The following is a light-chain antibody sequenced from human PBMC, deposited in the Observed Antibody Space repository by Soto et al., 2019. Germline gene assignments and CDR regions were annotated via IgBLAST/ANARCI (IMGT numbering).Light chain of an antibody. J-gene: IGKJ5*01. CDR2: DAS. Sequence: EIVMTPSPATLSVSPGERATLSCWASQSVTSKLAWYQQKPGQAPRLLIYDASNRATGIPARFSGSGSGTDFTLTISSLEPEDFAVYYCQQRSNWPPITFGQGTRLEI. CDR3: QQRSNWPPIT. V-gene: IGKV3-11*01. CDR1: QSVTSK.